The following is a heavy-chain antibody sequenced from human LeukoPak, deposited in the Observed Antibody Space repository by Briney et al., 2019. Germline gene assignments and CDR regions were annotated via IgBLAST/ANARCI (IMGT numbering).Heavy chain of an antibody. CDR3: ARGSGTYYPFDH. V-gene: IGHV3-30-3*01. CDR1: GFTLSSYG. CDR2: ISYDGSNK. Sequence: PGGSLRLSCAASGFTLSSYGMHWVRQAPGKGLEWVAVISYDGSNKYYADSVKGRFTISRDNSKSTVSLQMNSLRAEDTAVYYCARGSGTYYPFDHWGQGTLVTVSS. D-gene: IGHD1-26*01. J-gene: IGHJ4*02.